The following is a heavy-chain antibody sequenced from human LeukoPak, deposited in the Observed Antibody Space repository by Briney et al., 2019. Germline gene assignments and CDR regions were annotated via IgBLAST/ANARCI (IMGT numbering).Heavy chain of an antibody. D-gene: IGHD1-26*01. J-gene: IGHJ4*02. CDR1: GFXFSSYA. V-gene: IGHV3-64*01. CDR2: ISSNGGST. Sequence: PGGSLRLSCAASGFXFSSYAMHWVRQAPGKGLEYVSAISSNGGSTYYANSVKGRFTISRDNSKNTLYLQMGSLRAEDMAVYYCARVGYDSGSYFDYWGQGTLVTVSS. CDR3: ARVGYDSGSYFDY.